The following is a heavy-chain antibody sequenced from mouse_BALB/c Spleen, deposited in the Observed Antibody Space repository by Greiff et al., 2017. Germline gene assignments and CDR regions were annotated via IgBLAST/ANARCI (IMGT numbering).Heavy chain of an antibody. Sequence: VQLQQSGAELVKPGASVKLSCKASGYTFTSYWMHWVKQRPGQGLEWIGEINPSNGRTNYNEKFKSKATLTVDKSSSTAYMQLSSLTSEDSAVYYCARYDGYPYYAMDYWGQGTSVTVSS. CDR3: ARYDGYPYYAMDY. CDR1: GYTFTSYW. D-gene: IGHD2-3*01. CDR2: INPSNGRT. J-gene: IGHJ4*01. V-gene: IGHV1S81*02.